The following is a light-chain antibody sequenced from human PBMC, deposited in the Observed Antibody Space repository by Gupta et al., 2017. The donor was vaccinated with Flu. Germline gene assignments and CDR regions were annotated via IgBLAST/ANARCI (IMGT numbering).Light chain of an antibody. J-gene: IGKJ1*01. CDR3: QQYYSSPWT. V-gene: IGKV4-1*01. CDR2: WAS. Sequence: DLVVTQSLDSLAVSLGGRATLNCTSSQTVFYSSNNRNYLAWYQQKPGQPPKLLIYWASVRESGVPDRFSGSGSETDFTLTISSLQAGDVAIYYCQQYYSSPWTFGQGTKVEIK. CDR1: QTVFYSSNNRNY.